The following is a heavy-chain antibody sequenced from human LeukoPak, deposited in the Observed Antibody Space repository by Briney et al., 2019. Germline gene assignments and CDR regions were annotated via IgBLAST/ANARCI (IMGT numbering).Heavy chain of an antibody. V-gene: IGHV1-46*01. Sequence: ASVKVSCKASGYTFTSYYIHWVRQAPGQGLEWMGIINPSGGSTNYAQKFQGRVTMTRDTSTSTAYMELRSLRSDDTAVYYCARDENYGIFFNVDYWGQGTLVTVSS. CDR3: ARDENYGIFFNVDY. CDR1: GYTFTSYY. D-gene: IGHD4-17*01. J-gene: IGHJ4*02. CDR2: INPSGGST.